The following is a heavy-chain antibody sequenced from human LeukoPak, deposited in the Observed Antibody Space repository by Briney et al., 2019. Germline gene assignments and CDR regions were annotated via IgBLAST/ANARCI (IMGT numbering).Heavy chain of an antibody. CDR2: IKQDGSEK. CDR1: GFIFTSYW. J-gene: IGHJ6*03. D-gene: IGHD6-19*01. Sequence: GGSLRLSCAASGFIFTSYWMSWVRQAPGKGLEWVANIKQDGSEKYYVNSVKGRFTISRDNAKNSLYLQMNSLRADDTAVYYCARVSSSGWDYYYYYYMDVWGKGTTVTVSS. V-gene: IGHV3-7*01. CDR3: ARVSSSGWDYYYYYYMDV.